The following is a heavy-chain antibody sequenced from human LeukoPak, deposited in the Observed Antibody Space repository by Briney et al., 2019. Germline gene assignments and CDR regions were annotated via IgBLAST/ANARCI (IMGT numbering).Heavy chain of an antibody. CDR1: GYTFTSYG. CDR2: ISAYNGNT. V-gene: IGHV1-18*01. J-gene: IGHJ4*02. D-gene: IGHD3-3*01. Sequence: GASVKVSCKASGYTFTSYGISWVRQAPGQGLEWMGWISAYNGNTNYARKLQGRVTMTTDASTSTAYMELRSLRSDDTAVYYCARDDFWSGPPYIDYWGQGTLVTVSS. CDR3: ARDDFWSGPPYIDY.